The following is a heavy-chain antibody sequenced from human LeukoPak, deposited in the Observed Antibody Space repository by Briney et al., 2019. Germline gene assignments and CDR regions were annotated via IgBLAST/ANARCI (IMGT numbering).Heavy chain of an antibody. CDR3: ARGDIVVVRHAFDF. D-gene: IGHD2-15*01. Sequence: ASVKVSCKASGYTFTGYYMHWVRQAPGQGLEWMGRINPNSGGTNYAQKFQGRVTMTRDASISTAYMELGRLRSDDTAVYYCARGDIVVVRHAFDFWGQGTMVTVSS. CDR1: GYTFTGYY. CDR2: INPNSGGT. V-gene: IGHV1-2*06. J-gene: IGHJ3*01.